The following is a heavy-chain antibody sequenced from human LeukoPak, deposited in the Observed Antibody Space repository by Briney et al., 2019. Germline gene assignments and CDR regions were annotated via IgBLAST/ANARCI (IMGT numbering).Heavy chain of an antibody. CDR2: ISGSDGST. Sequence: GGSLRLSCVASGFMFRNYAFTWVRQAPGKGLQWVSLISGSDGSTYYADSVRGRFTISRDNSKNTLYLQMNSLRAEDTAVYYCAKDRGYSSSWSDYWGQGTLVTVSS. CDR1: GFMFRNYA. V-gene: IGHV3-23*01. CDR3: AKDRGYSSSWSDY. J-gene: IGHJ4*02. D-gene: IGHD6-13*01.